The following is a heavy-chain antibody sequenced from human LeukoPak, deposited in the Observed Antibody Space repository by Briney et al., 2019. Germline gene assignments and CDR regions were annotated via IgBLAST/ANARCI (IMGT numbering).Heavy chain of an antibody. CDR2: ISYDGSNK. V-gene: IGHV3-30*03. D-gene: IGHD3-10*01. J-gene: IGHJ6*02. CDR3: ARPYGSGSLFYGMDV. Sequence: PGGSLRLSCAASGFTFSSYGMYWVRQAPGKGLEWVAGISYDGSNKYYADSVKGRFSISRDNSKNTLYLQMNSLRAEDTAVYYCARPYGSGSLFYGMDVWGQGTTVTVSS. CDR1: GFTFSSYG.